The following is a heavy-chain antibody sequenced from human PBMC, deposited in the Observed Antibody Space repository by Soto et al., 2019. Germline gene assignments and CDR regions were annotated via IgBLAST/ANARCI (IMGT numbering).Heavy chain of an antibody. V-gene: IGHV1-69*01. J-gene: IGHJ6*02. CDR2: IIPIFGTA. Sequence: QVQLVQSGAEVKKPGSSVKVSCKASGGTFSSYAISWVRQAPGQGLEWMGGIIPIFGTANYAQKFQGRVTITADESTGTAYRELSSLRSEDTAVYYCARGGYSYGLYYYYGMDVWGQGTTVTVSS. CDR1: GGTFSSYA. D-gene: IGHD5-18*01. CDR3: ARGGYSYGLYYYYGMDV.